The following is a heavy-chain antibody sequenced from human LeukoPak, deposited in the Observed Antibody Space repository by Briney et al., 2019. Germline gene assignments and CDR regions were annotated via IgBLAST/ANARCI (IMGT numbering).Heavy chain of an antibody. CDR3: ARDGVTMVRGVMIDFDY. CDR1: GFTFSSHA. CDR2: ISSSSSTI. Sequence: GGSLRLSCVTSGFTFSSHAMNWVRQAPGKGLEWVSYISSSSSTIYYADSVKGRFTISRDNAKNSVYLQMSSLRDEDTAVYYCARDGVTMVRGVMIDFDYWGQGTRVTVSS. V-gene: IGHV3-48*02. J-gene: IGHJ4*02. D-gene: IGHD3-10*01.